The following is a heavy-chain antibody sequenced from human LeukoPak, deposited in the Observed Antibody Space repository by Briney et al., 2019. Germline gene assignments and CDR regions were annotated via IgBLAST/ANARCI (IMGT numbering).Heavy chain of an antibody. CDR3: ARGTAYYYDSSGSN. Sequence: ASVKVSCKASGYTFTSYAMNWVRQAPGQGREWMGWINTNTGNPTYAQGFTGRFVFSLDTSVSTAYLQISSLKAEDTAVYYCARGTAYYYDSSGSNWGQGTLVTVSS. J-gene: IGHJ4*02. D-gene: IGHD3-22*01. CDR1: GYTFTSYA. V-gene: IGHV7-4-1*02. CDR2: INTNTGNP.